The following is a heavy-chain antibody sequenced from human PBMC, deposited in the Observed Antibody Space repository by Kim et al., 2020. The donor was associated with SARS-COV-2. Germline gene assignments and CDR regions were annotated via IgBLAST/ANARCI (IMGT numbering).Heavy chain of an antibody. CDR2: GSGGSN. V-gene: IGHV3-23*01. Sequence: GSGGSNNYADSVKGRFTISRDNSKNTLYLQMNSLRAEDTAVYYCAKDQSSWGQGTLVTVSS. CDR3: AKDQSS. D-gene: IGHD2-2*01. J-gene: IGHJ4*02.